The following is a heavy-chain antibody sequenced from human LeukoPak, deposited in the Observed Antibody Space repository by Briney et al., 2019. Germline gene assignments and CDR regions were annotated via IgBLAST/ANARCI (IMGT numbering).Heavy chain of an antibody. V-gene: IGHV3-11*01. Sequence: GGSLRLSCAASGFTFSDYYMSWIRQAPGKGLEWVSYISSSGSIIYYADSVKGRFTISRDNAKRSLYLQMNSLRAEDTALYFCARGYTTMVEGYFYYYLDVWGKGTTVTVSS. CDR2: ISSSGSII. J-gene: IGHJ6*03. CDR3: ARGYTTMVEGYFYYYLDV. D-gene: IGHD5-18*01. CDR1: GFTFSDYY.